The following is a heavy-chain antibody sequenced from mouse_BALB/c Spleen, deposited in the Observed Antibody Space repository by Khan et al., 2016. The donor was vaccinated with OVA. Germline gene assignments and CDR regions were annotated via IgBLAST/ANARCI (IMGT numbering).Heavy chain of an antibody. CDR2: IDPANDNS. Sequence: VQLQQSGAELVKPGASVMLSCTASGFNIKDTHMHWVKQRPEQGLEWIGRIDPANDNSKYDPRFQGKATITADTSSNTAYLHLSSLTSEDTAVYYCAPAGTGDYFDYWGQGTTLTVSS. D-gene: IGHD4-1*01. CDR3: APAGTGDYFDY. J-gene: IGHJ2*01. CDR1: GFNIKDTH. V-gene: IGHV14-3*02.